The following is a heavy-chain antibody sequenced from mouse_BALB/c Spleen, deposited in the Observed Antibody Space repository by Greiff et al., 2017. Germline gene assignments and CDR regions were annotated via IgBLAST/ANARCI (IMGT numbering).Heavy chain of an antibody. J-gene: IGHJ4*01. CDR2: IYPYNGGT. Sequence: EVKLQESGPELVKPGASVKISCKASGYTFTDYNMHWVKQSHGKSLEWIGYIYPYNGGTGYNQKFKSKATLTVDNSSSTAYMELRSLTSEDSAVYYCARGAYWGRRGDYWGQGTSVTVSS. V-gene: IGHV1S29*02. D-gene: IGHD4-1*01. CDR1: GYTFTDYN. CDR3: ARGAYWGRRGDY.